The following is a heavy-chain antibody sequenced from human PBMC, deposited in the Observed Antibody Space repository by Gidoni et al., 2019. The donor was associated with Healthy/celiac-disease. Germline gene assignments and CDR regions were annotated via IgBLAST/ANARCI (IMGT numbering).Heavy chain of an antibody. Sequence: QVQLVQSGAEVKKPGSSVKVSCKASGGTFSSYAISWVRQAPGQGLEWMGGIIPIFGTANYAQKFQGRVTITADKSTSTAYMELSSLRSEDTAVYYCARRGHIEAAAGTARYYYYGMDVWGQGTTVTVSS. D-gene: IGHD6-13*01. CDR2: IIPIFGTA. CDR3: ARRGHIEAAAGTARYYYYGMDV. J-gene: IGHJ6*02. V-gene: IGHV1-69*06. CDR1: GGTFSSYA.